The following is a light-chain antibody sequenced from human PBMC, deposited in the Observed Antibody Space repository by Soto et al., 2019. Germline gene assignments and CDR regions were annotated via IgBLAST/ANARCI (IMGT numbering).Light chain of an antibody. V-gene: IGKV1-33*01. CDR3: QQYESQPFT. CDR2: DAS. Sequence: DVQMTQSPSSLSASVGGSVIITCQASESIANYLNWFQQKRGKAPRLLISDASHLAKGVPSRFSGTRSGTDFVLDIRSLQAEDVATYYCQQYESQPFTFGGGTKV. J-gene: IGKJ4*01. CDR1: ESIANY.